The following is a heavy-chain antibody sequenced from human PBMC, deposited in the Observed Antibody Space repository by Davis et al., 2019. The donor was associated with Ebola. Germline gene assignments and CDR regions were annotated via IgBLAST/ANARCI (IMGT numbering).Heavy chain of an antibody. CDR3: ATDWGIGYCSNSTCSEVG. CDR2: VTSGGSKT. D-gene: IGHD2-2*01. CDR1: GLNFNTYP. V-gene: IGHV3-48*03. Sequence: GESLKISCEVSGLNFNTYPMNWVRQAPGKGLEWISRVTSGGSKTFYADSVKGRFTISRDNTRDSVYLQLDSLGVDETAAYYCATDWGIGYCSNSTCSEVGWGQGTLVTVSS. J-gene: IGHJ4*02.